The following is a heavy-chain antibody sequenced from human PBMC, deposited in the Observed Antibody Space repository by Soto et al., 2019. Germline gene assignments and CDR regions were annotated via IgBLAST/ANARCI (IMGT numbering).Heavy chain of an antibody. V-gene: IGHV3-23*01. Sequence: EVHLLESGGGLVQPGGSMRLSCAASGFTFSNSAMTWVRQALGKGPEWVSSIGRTNNTHYADSVKGRFALSRGNSQNTLYLQMNSLAAEDTAVYFCAKVDAYSYRTDNWGQGPLVTVSA. CDR3: AKVDAYSYRTDN. D-gene: IGHD3-16*02. J-gene: IGHJ4*02. CDR1: GFTFSNSA. CDR2: IGRTNNT.